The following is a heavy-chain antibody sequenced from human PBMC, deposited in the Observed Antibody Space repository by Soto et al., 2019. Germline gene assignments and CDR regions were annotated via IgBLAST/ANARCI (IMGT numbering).Heavy chain of an antibody. V-gene: IGHV3-20*04. CDR2: LNWNGDST. J-gene: IGHJ5*02. CDR1: GFNFDDDG. D-gene: IGHD2-21*01. Sequence: PGGSLRFSCVASGFNFDDDGMSWVRQAPGKGLEWVSGLNWNGDSTGYADSVKGRFTISRDNSKNTLYLQMNSLRAEDTAVYYCARDPTIPTYLYGPRNWFDPWGQGTLVTVSS. CDR3: ARDPTIPTYLYGPRNWFDP.